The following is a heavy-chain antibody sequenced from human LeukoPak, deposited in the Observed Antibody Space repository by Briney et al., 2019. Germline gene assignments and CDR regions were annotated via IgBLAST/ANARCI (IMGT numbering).Heavy chain of an antibody. J-gene: IGHJ4*02. CDR1: GGSFSGYY. V-gene: IGHV4-34*01. CDR3: ARGLSAIVY. CDR2: INHSGST. D-gene: IGHD2-15*01. Sequence: PSETLSLTCAVYGGSFSGYYWSWIRQPPGKGLEWIGEINHSGSTNYDPSLKSRVTISVDTSKNQFSLKLSSVTAADTAVYYCARGLSAIVYWGQGTLVTVSS.